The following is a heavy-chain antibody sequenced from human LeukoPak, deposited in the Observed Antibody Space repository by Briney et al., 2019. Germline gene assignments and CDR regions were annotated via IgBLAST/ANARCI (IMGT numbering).Heavy chain of an antibody. J-gene: IGHJ4*02. D-gene: IGHD1-26*01. CDR3: ARYLQGVGGKGD. V-gene: IGHV4-61*01. CDR2: TYQGGDN. CDR1: GTSVGSDNSH. Sequence: PSETLSLTCTVSGTSVGSDNSHWSWIRQPPGKGLEWIGHTYQGGDNHYDPSLKSRLYISIDTSKNQFSPRLGSVTAADTAVYYCARYLQGVGGKGDWGQGSLVTVSS.